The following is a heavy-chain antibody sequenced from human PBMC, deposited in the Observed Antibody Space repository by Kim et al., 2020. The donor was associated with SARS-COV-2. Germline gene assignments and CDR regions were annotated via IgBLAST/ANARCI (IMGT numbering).Heavy chain of an antibody. Sequence: SVKVSCKASGGTFSSYAISWVRQAPGQGLEWMGGIIPIFGTANYAQKFQGRVTITADESTSTAYMELSSLRSEDTAVYYCARGSLVGRSSSWTGYYYGMDVWGQGTTVTVSS. J-gene: IGHJ6*02. CDR2: IIPIFGTA. CDR1: GGTFSSYA. CDR3: ARGSLVGRSSSWTGYYYGMDV. D-gene: IGHD6-13*01. V-gene: IGHV1-69*13.